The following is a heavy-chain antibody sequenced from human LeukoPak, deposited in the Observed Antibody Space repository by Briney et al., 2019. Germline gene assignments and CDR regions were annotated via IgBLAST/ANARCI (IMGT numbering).Heavy chain of an antibody. V-gene: IGHV3-23*01. J-gene: IGHJ4*02. CDR2: ISGSGGST. D-gene: IGHD5-12*01. CDR3: AKDVDIVATTDNYYFDY. CDR1: GFTFSSYA. Sequence: GGSLRLSCAASGFTFSSYAMSWVRQAPGKGLEWVSAISGSGGSTYYADSVKGRFTISRDNSKNTLYLQMNSLRAEDTAVYYCAKDVDIVATTDNYYFDYWAREPWSPSPQ.